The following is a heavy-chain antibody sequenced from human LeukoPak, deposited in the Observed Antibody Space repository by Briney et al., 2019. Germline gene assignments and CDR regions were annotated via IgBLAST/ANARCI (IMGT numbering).Heavy chain of an antibody. CDR1: GFTFSDYY. D-gene: IGHD3-3*01. CDR3: ARGDYYYDFWSGYQNWFDP. J-gene: IGHJ5*02. Sequence: GGSLRLSCAASGFTFSDYYMSWIRQAPGKGLEWVSYISSSSSYTNCADSVKGRFTISRDNAKNSLYLQMNSLRAEDTAVYYCARGDYYYDFWSGYQNWFDPWGQGTLVTVSS. V-gene: IGHV3-11*05. CDR2: ISSSSSYT.